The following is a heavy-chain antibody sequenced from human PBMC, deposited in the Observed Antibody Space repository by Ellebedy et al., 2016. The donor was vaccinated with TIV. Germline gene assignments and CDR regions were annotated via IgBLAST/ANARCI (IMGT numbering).Heavy chain of an antibody. CDR2: IKQDGSEK. J-gene: IGHJ4*02. Sequence: GESLKISCAASGFTFSSYWMSWVRQAPGKGLEWVANIKQDGSEKYYVDSVKGRFIISRDNSKNTLYLQMNSLRAEDTAVYYCAGGISVAGTSLGFWGQGTLVTVSS. D-gene: IGHD6-19*01. V-gene: IGHV3-7*03. CDR1: GFTFSSYW. CDR3: AGGISVAGTSLGF.